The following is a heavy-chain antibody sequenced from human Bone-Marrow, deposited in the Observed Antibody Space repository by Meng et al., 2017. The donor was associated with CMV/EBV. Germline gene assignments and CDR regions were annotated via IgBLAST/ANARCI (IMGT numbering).Heavy chain of an antibody. D-gene: IGHD5-12*01. CDR1: GFTFSRYS. CDR2: ISYDGSNQ. V-gene: IGHV3-30*14. CDR3: ASGLPFVY. Sequence: GESLKISCAASGFTFSRYSMLWVRQGPGKGLEWVAVISYDGSNQYYADSARGRFTISRDNSKNTLYLQMNSLRAEDTAVYYCASGLPFVYWGQGTLVTVSS. J-gene: IGHJ4*02.